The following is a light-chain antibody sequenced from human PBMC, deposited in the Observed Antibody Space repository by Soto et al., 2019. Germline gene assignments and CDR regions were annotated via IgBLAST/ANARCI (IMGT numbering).Light chain of an antibody. CDR1: QSISTW. J-gene: IGKJ4*01. CDR3: QQYNAYPLT. V-gene: IGKV1-5*03. Sequence: DIQMTQSPSTLSASVGDRVTITCRASQSISTWLAWYQQKPGKAPYLLIYKASSLEGGVPSRFSGSGSGTEFNITIRSLQPDDFATYYCQQYNAYPLTFGGGTTVEIK. CDR2: KAS.